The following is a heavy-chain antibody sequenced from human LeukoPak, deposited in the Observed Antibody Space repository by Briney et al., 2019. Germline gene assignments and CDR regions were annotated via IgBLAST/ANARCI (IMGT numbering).Heavy chain of an antibody. CDR3: ARGIPSGQGSSLSFDY. J-gene: IGHJ4*02. CDR2: INHSGST. CDR1: GGSFSGYY. D-gene: IGHD3-10*01. V-gene: IGHV4-34*01. Sequence: SETLSLTCAVYGGSFSGYYWSWIRQPPGKGLEWIGEINHSGSTNYNPSLKSRVTISVDTSKNQFSLKLSSVTAADTAVYYCARGIPSGQGSSLSFDYWGQGTLVTVSS.